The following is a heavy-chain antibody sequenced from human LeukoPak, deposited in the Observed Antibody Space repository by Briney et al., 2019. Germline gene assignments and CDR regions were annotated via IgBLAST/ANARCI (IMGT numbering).Heavy chain of an antibody. CDR2: IYYSGST. V-gene: IGHV4-59*08. J-gene: IGHJ4*02. CDR3: ARHYGYSYPFDY. D-gene: IGHD5-18*01. CDR1: GGSISSYY. Sequence: SETLSLTCTVSGGSISSYYWSWIRQPPGKGLGWIGYIYYSGSTNYNPSLKSRVTISVDTSKNQFSLKLSSVTAADTAVYYCARHYGYSYPFDYWGQGTLVTVSS.